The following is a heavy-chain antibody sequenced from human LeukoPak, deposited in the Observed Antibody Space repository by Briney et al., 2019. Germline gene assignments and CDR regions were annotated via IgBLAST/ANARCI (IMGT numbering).Heavy chain of an antibody. CDR3: AKGGDGYNYGSYFDY. V-gene: IGHV3-30*02. CDR2: IRNDGSSE. D-gene: IGHD5-24*01. J-gene: IGHJ4*02. CDR1: GFTFSSYG. Sequence: GGSLRLSCAASGFTFSSYGMHWVRQAPGKGLEWVAFIRNDGSSEFYKDSVKGRFTISRDNSKNTLFLQMNSLRAEDTAVYYCAKGGDGYNYGSYFDYWGQGTLVTVSS.